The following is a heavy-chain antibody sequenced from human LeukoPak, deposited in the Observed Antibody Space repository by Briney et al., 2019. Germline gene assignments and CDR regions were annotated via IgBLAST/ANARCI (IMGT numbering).Heavy chain of an antibody. CDR2: ISGGGGST. Sequence: GGSLRLSCAASGFTFSTYAMSWVRRAPGKGLEWVSAISGGGGSTYYADSVKGRSTISRDNSKNTLYLQMNSLRAEDTAVYYCAKVPSGRYCSGGSCYFDYWGQGTLVTVSS. V-gene: IGHV3-23*01. D-gene: IGHD2-15*01. CDR3: AKVPSGRYCSGGSCYFDY. CDR1: GFTFSTYA. J-gene: IGHJ4*02.